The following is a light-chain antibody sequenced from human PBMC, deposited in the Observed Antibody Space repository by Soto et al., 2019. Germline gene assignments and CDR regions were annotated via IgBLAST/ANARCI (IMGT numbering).Light chain of an antibody. CDR3: ASWVDSLSGYV. CDR1: TSNILRNY. V-gene: IGLV1-47*01. CDR2: MND. J-gene: IGLJ1*01. Sequence: QSVLTQPPSASGNPGQRLTISCSGSTSNILRNYVYWYRQLPGTAPRLLISMNDQRPSGVPDRFSGSKSGTSASLAISGLRSEDEADYYCASWVDSLSGYVFGTGTKVTVL.